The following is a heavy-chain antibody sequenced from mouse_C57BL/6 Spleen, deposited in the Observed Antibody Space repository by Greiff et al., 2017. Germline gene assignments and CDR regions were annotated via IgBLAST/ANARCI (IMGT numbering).Heavy chain of an antibody. CDR1: GFSLSTSGMG. J-gene: IGHJ1*03. D-gene: IGHD1-1*01. CDR3: ARRANYGSSWYWYFDV. Sequence: QVTLKESGPGILQSSQTLSLTCSFSGFSLSTSGMGVSWIRQPSGKGLEWLAHIYWDDDKRYNPSLKSRLTISKDTSRNQVFLKITSVDTADTATYYCARRANYGSSWYWYFDVWGTGTTVTVSS. CDR2: IYWDDDK. V-gene: IGHV8-12*01.